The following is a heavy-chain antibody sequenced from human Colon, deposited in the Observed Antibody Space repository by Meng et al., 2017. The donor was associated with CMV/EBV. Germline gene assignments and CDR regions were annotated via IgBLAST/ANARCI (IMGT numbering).Heavy chain of an antibody. Sequence: GGSLRLSCQGSGYTFTNYWIGWVRQMPGKGLEWMGIIYPGDSETRYSPSFQVQVNISVDKSTTTAYLQWSSLKASDTAIYYCASPTSDFYYYGVDVWGQGTTVTVSS. V-gene: IGHV5-51*01. CDR1: GYTFTNYW. J-gene: IGHJ6*02. CDR3: ASPTSDFYYYGVDV. CDR2: IYPGDSET.